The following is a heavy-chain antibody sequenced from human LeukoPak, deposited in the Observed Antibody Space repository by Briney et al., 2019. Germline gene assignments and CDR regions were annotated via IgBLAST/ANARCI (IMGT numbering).Heavy chain of an antibody. V-gene: IGHV3-7*03. Sequence: GGSLRLSCTVSGFIFSDFSMSWVRQAPGKGLEWVAKMSEDGNEIFYVDSVKGRFTISRDNSKKTLYLQMNSLRAEDTAVYYCAKFLLWFGESPVDYWGQGTLVTVSS. CDR3: AKFLLWFGESPVDY. D-gene: IGHD3-10*01. CDR1: GFIFSDFS. CDR2: MSEDGNEI. J-gene: IGHJ4*02.